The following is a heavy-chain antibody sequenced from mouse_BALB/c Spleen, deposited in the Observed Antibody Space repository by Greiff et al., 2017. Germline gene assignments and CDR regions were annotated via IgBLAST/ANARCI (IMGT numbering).Heavy chain of an antibody. Sequence: VKLMESGPGLVQPSQSLSITCTVSGFSLTSYGVHWVRQSPGKGLEWLGVIWSGGSTDYNAAFISRLSISKDNSKSQVFFKMNSLQANDTAIYYCARRRSDYYGSSYAMDYWGQGTSVTVSS. D-gene: IGHD1-1*01. J-gene: IGHJ4*01. CDR1: GFSLTSYG. CDR3: ARRRSDYYGSSYAMDY. V-gene: IGHV2-2*02. CDR2: IWSGGST.